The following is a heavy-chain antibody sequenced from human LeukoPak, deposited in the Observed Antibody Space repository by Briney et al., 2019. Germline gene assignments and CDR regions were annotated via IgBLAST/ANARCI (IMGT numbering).Heavy chain of an antibody. CDR3: ATHDYYYGSGRPFDY. V-gene: IGHV1-24*01. Sequence: ASVKVSCKVSGYTLTELSMHWVRQAPGKGLEWMGGFDPEDGVTIYAQKFQGRVTMTEDTSTDTAYMELSSLRSEDTAVYYCATHDYYYGSGRPFDYWGQGTLVTVSS. J-gene: IGHJ4*02. CDR1: GYTLTELS. D-gene: IGHD3-10*01. CDR2: FDPEDGVT.